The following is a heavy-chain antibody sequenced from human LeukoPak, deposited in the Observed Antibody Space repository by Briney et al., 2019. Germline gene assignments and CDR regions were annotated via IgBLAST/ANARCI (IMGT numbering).Heavy chain of an antibody. D-gene: IGHD3-3*01. V-gene: IGHV3-53*05. CDR1: GFTVSSNY. CDR2: IYSGGST. J-gene: IGHJ4*02. CDR3: AKDHYDFWSGYYFSFDY. Sequence: GGSLRLSCAASGFTVSSNYMSWVRQAPGKGLEWVSVIYSGGSTYYADSVKGRFTISRDNSKNTLYLQMNSLRAEDTAVYYCAKDHYDFWSGYYFSFDYWGQGTLVTVSS.